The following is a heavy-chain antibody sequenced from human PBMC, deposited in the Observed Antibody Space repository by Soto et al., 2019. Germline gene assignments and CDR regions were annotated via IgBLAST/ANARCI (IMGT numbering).Heavy chain of an antibody. Sequence: QVQLVESGGGLVQPGRSLRLSCAASGFTFSSYAMHWVRQAPGKGLEWVAVISYDGSNKYYADSVKGRFTISRDNSKNTLYLQMNSLRAEDTAVYYCARERRGGYMGGFDYWGQGTLVTVSS. CDR3: ARERRGGYMGGFDY. D-gene: IGHD5-12*01. J-gene: IGHJ4*02. CDR1: GFTFSSYA. V-gene: IGHV3-30-3*01. CDR2: ISYDGSNK.